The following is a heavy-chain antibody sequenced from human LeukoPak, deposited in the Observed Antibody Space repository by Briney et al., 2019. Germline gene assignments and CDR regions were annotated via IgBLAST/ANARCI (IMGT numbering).Heavy chain of an antibody. CDR1: GYTFTSYG. D-gene: IGHD3-9*01. J-gene: IGHJ4*02. Sequence: GASVKVSCKAAGYTFTSYGISWVRQAPGQGLERMGWISAYNGNTNYAQKLQGRVTMTTDTSTSTAYMELRSRRSDDTAVYYCARESYDILTGYPIGGDYWGQGTLVTVSS. CDR3: ARESYDILTGYPIGGDY. CDR2: ISAYNGNT. V-gene: IGHV1-18*01.